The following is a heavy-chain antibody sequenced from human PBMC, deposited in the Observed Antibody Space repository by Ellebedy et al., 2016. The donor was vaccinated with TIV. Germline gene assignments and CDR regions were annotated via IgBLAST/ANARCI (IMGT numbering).Heavy chain of an antibody. CDR2: IIPIFGTA. Sequence: AASVKVSCKASGGTFSSYAISWVRQAPGQGLEWMGGIIPIFGTANYAQKFQGRVTITADESTSTAYMELSSLRSEDTAVYYCARGDSTYYYGMDVWGQGTTVTVSS. V-gene: IGHV1-69*13. D-gene: IGHD2/OR15-2a*01. J-gene: IGHJ6*02. CDR1: GGTFSSYA. CDR3: ARGDSTYYYGMDV.